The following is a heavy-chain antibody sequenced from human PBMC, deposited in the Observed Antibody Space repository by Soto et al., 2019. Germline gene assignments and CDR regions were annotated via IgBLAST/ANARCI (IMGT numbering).Heavy chain of an antibody. CDR3: ADAPISGWSYNWFDP. J-gene: IGHJ5*02. D-gene: IGHD6-19*01. CDR1: EFTFSSYA. Sequence: EVQLLESGGGLVQPGGSLRLSCAASEFTFSSYAMSWVRQAPGKGLEWVSGISGSGGSTYYADSVKGRFTISRDNSKNTLYLQRTSLRAEDTAVYYCADAPISGWSYNWFDPWGQGTLVTVSS. CDR2: ISGSGGST. V-gene: IGHV3-23*01.